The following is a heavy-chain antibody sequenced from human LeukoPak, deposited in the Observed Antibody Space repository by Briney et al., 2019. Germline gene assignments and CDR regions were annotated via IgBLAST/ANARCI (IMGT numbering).Heavy chain of an antibody. CDR2: TYYRSKWYN. CDR3: ARDTEYGLDYGGNSYYFDY. V-gene: IGHV6-1*01. J-gene: IGHJ4*02. D-gene: IGHD4-23*01. CDR1: GDSVSSNNAA. Sequence: SQTLSLTCAISGDSVSSNNAAWNWIRQSPSRGLEWLGRTYYRSKWYNDYAESVKSRITINPDTSKNQFSLQLNSVTPEDTAVYYCARDTEYGLDYGGNSYYFDYWGQGTLVTVSS.